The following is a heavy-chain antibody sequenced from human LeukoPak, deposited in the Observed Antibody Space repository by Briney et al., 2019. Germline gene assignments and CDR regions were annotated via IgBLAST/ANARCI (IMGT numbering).Heavy chain of an antibody. CDR1: GASISSGDYY. V-gene: IGHV4-30-4*01. Sequence: PSQTLSLTCTVSGASISSGDYYWSWIRQPPGKGLEWIGYIYYSGSTYYNPSLKSRVTISVDTSKNQFSLKLSSVTAADTAVYYCARVQAYYYDSSGYSYYFDHWGQGTLVTVSS. J-gene: IGHJ4*02. D-gene: IGHD3-22*01. CDR3: ARVQAYYYDSSGYSYYFDH. CDR2: IYYSGST.